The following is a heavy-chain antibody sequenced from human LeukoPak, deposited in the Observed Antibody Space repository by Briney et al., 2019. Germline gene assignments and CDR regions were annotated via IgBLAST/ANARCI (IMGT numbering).Heavy chain of an antibody. CDR1: GGTFSSYA. CDR3: ARYCSGGSCPFDY. Sequence: SVKVSCEASGGTFSSYATSWVRQAPGQGLEWMGGIIPIFGTANYAQKFQGRVTITADESTSTAYMELSSLRSEDTAVYYCARYCSGGSCPFDYWGQGTLVTVSS. CDR2: IIPIFGTA. D-gene: IGHD2-15*01. J-gene: IGHJ4*02. V-gene: IGHV1-69*01.